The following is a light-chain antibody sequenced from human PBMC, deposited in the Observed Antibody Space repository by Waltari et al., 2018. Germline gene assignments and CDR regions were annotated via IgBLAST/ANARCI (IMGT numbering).Light chain of an antibody. CDR2: AAS. V-gene: IGKV1-12*01. J-gene: IGKJ2*01. CDR3: EQGENFPNT. Sequence: DIQLTQSPSSVSASVGDRVTTTCLAGQGINSWLACYQQKPRKAPRLLIYAASNLQSGVPSRFSGSGSGTDFTLTISSLQPEDLATYYCEQGENFPNTFGQGTKLEIK. CDR1: QGINSW.